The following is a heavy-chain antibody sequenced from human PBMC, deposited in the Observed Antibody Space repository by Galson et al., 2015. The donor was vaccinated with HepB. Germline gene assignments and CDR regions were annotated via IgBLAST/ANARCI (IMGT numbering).Heavy chain of an antibody. CDR1: GFTFTSSA. D-gene: IGHD3-22*01. CDR3: AAGTTYYYDSSGYYWAY. Sequence: SVKVSCKASGFTFTSSAVQWVRQARGQRLEWIGWIVVGSGNTNYAQKFQERVTITRDMSTSTAYMELSSLRSEDTAVFYCAAGTTYYYDSSGYYWAYWGQGTLVTVSS. J-gene: IGHJ4*02. CDR2: IVVGSGNT. V-gene: IGHV1-58*01.